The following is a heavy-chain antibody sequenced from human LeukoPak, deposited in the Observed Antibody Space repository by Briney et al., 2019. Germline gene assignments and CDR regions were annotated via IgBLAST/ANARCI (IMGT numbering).Heavy chain of an antibody. J-gene: IGHJ3*02. CDR3: ARSIAAVGSDAFDI. V-gene: IGHV4-59*12. Sequence: SETLSLTCTVSGGSISSRYWSWIRQPPGKGLEWIGYIHSGGSANYNPSLKSQVTVSVDTSKNQFSLKLSSVTAADTAVYYCARSIAAVGSDAFDIWGQGTMVTVSS. CDR1: GGSISSRY. D-gene: IGHD6-13*01. CDR2: IHSGGSA.